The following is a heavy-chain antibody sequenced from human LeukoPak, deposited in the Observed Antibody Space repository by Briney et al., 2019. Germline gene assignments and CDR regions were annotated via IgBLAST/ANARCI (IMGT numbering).Heavy chain of an antibody. V-gene: IGHV3-30*02. CDR3: AKDSRIAAAGNGGLADY. D-gene: IGHD6-13*01. J-gene: IGHJ4*02. Sequence: PGGSLRLSCAASGFTFSSYGMHWVRQAPGKGLEWVAFIRYDGSNKYYADSVKGRFTISRDNSKNTLYLQMNSLRAEDTAVYYCAKDSRIAAAGNGGLADYWGQGTLVTVSS. CDR1: GFTFSSYG. CDR2: IRYDGSNK.